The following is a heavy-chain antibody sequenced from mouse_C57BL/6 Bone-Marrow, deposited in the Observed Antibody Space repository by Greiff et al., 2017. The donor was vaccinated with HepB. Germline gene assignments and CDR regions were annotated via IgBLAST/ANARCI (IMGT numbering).Heavy chain of an antibody. D-gene: IGHD2-3*01. J-gene: IGHJ4*01. CDR2: INPNNGGT. V-gene: IGHV1-26*01. CDR1: GYTFTDYY. CDR3: ASYDGYYDAMDY. Sequence: EVQLQQSGPELVKPGASVKISCKASGYTFTDYYMNWVKQSHGQSLEWIGDINPNNGGTSYNQKFKGKATLTVDKSSSTAYMELRSLTSEDSAVYYCASYDGYYDAMDYWGQGTSVTVSS.